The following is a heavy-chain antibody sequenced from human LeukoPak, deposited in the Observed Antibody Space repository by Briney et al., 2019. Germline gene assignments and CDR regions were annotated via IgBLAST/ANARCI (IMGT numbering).Heavy chain of an antibody. Sequence: PGGALRLSCAASGFTFSSYLMSRFRQAPGKGLEWVANIKQDGSEKYYVGSVKGRFTISRDNAKNSLFLQMNSLRAEDTAVYYCATRYNWGRYWGQGTLVTVSS. D-gene: IGHD7-27*01. CDR3: ATRYNWGRY. J-gene: IGHJ4*02. CDR1: GFTFSSYL. CDR2: IKQDGSEK. V-gene: IGHV3-7*01.